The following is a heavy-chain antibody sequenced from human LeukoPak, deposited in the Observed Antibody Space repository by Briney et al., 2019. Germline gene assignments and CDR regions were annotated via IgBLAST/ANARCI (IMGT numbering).Heavy chain of an antibody. CDR2: IYYSGST. V-gene: IGHV4-39*01. D-gene: IGHD6-13*01. CDR3: ARVYSSSWYVDY. Sequence: KPSETLSLTCTVSGGSISSSSYYWGWIRQPPGKGLEWIGSIYYSGSTYYNPSLKSRVTISVDTSKNQFSLKLSSVTAADTAVYYCARVYSSSWYVDYWGQGTLVTVSS. J-gene: IGHJ4*02. CDR1: GGSISSSSYY.